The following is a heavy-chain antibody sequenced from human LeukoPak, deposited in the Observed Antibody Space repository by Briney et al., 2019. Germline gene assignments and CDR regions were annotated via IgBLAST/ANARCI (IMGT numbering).Heavy chain of an antibody. D-gene: IGHD3-9*01. Sequence: SETLSLTCAVYGGSFSGYYWSWIRQPPGKGLEWIGEINHSGSTNYNPSLKSRVTISVDTSKNQFSLKLSSVTAADTAVYYCARHIRRYFDWLTHPFDPWGQGTLVTVSS. V-gene: IGHV4-34*01. CDR3: ARHIRRYFDWLTHPFDP. CDR1: GGSFSGYY. J-gene: IGHJ5*02. CDR2: INHSGST.